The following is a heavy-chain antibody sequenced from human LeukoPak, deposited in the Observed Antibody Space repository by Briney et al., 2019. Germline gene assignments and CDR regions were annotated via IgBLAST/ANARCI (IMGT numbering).Heavy chain of an antibody. CDR2: IYDSGST. CDR1: GGSISSYY. V-gene: IGHV4-59*01. CDR3: ASLTTADAFDI. J-gene: IGHJ3*02. Sequence: SETLSLTCTVSGGSISSYYWSWIRQPPGKGLEWIGYIYDSGSTNYNPSPKSRVTISVDTSKNQSSLKLSSVTAADTAVFYCASLTTADAFDIWGQGTMVTVSS. D-gene: IGHD3-22*01.